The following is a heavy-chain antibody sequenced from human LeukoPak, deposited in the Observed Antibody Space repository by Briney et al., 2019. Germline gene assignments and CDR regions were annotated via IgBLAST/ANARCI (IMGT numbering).Heavy chain of an antibody. J-gene: IGHJ3*02. V-gene: IGHV3-21*01. Sequence: GGSLRLSCVASGFTFSTYTMVWVRQAPGKGLEWVSSISSSSSYIFNADSVKGRFSISRDNAKNSLFLQMNTLRAEDTAVYYCARDVVGYYDSSGYYLSASGIWGQGTMVTVSS. CDR2: ISSSSSYI. CDR1: GFTFSTYT. CDR3: ARDVVGYYDSSGYYLSASGI. D-gene: IGHD3-22*01.